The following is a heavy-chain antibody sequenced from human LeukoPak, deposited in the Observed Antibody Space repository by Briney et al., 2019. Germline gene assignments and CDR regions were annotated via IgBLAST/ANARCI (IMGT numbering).Heavy chain of an antibody. D-gene: IGHD4-17*01. CDR3: ARVFGAYGDYYYYGMDV. Sequence: SETLSLTCAVYGGSFSGYYWSWIRQPPGKGLEWSGEINHSGSTNYNPSLKSRVTISVATSKNQFSLKLSSVTAADTAVYYCARVFGAYGDYYYYGMDVWGKGTTVTVSS. CDR1: GGSFSGYY. CDR2: INHSGST. V-gene: IGHV4-34*01. J-gene: IGHJ6*04.